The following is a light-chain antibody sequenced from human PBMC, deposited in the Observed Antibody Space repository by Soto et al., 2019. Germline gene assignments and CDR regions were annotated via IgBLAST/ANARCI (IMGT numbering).Light chain of an antibody. CDR1: QSITTY. J-gene: IGKJ1*01. CDR2: DAS. V-gene: IGKV3-11*01. CDR3: QQRSSWWT. Sequence: ETVLTQSPATLSLSPGDRATLSCRASQSITTYLAWYQQQTGQAPKLLFYDASNRATGIPARFSASGSGTDFTLTISSLEPEDSAVYYCQQRSSWWTFGQGTKVEIK.